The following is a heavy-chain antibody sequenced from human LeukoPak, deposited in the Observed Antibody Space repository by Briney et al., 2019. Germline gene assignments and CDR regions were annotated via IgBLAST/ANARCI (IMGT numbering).Heavy chain of an antibody. Sequence: ASVKVSCKASGYTFTGYYMHWVRQAPGQGLEWMGWINPNSGGTNYAQKFQGRVTMTRDTSISTAYMELSRLRSDDTAVYYCAGDRSTASNWFDPWGQGTLVTVSS. V-gene: IGHV1-2*02. CDR3: AGDRSTASNWFDP. D-gene: IGHD5/OR15-5a*01. J-gene: IGHJ5*02. CDR1: GYTFTGYY. CDR2: INPNSGGT.